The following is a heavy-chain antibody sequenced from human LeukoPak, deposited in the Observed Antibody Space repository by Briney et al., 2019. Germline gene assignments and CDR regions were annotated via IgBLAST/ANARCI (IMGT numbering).Heavy chain of an antibody. D-gene: IGHD3-10*02. CDR1: GFTFDTYW. V-gene: IGHV3-7*01. CDR2: IKQDGSEK. Sequence: GGSLRLSCAASGFTFDTYWMSWVRQAPGKGLEWVANIKQDGSEKDYVDSVKGRFTISRDNAKNSLYLQMNSLRAEDTAVYYCAELGITMIGGVWGKGTTVTISS. CDR3: AELGITMIGGV. J-gene: IGHJ6*04.